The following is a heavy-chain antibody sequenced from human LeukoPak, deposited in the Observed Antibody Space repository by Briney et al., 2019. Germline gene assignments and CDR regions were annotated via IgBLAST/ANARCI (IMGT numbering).Heavy chain of an antibody. CDR2: INWNGGRT. CDR3: AELGITMIGGV. D-gene: IGHD3-10*02. V-gene: IGHV3-20*04. CDR1: GFTFDDYG. Sequence: PGGSLRLSCEASGFTFDDYGMTWVRQAPGKGLEWVSGINWNGGRTGHADSVKGRFTISRDNAKNSLYLQMSSLRAEDTAVYYCAELGITMIGGVWGKGTTVTISS. J-gene: IGHJ6*04.